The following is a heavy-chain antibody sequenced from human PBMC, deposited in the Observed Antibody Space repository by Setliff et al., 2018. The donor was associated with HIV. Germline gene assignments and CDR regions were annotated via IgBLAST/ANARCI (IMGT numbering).Heavy chain of an antibody. CDR2: INHDRTT. J-gene: IGHJ6*03. V-gene: IGHV4-34*01. CDR3: ARGSRQLTIFGVVFKTNYYFMDV. D-gene: IGHD3-3*01. CDR1: GGSFSGYY. Sequence: KASETLSLTCAVYGGSFSGYYWSWIRQPPGKGLEWIREINHDRTTNYNPSLKSRVTISVDTSKNQFSLALNSVTAADTAVYYCARGSRQLTIFGVVFKTNYYFMDVWGKGTAVTVSS.